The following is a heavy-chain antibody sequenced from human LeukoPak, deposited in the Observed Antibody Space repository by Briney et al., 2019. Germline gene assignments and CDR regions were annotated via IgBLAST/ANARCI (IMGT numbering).Heavy chain of an antibody. Sequence: SQTLSLTCAISGDSVSSNSAAWNWIRQSPSRGLEWLGRTYYMSKWYNDYAVSVKSRITINPDTSKNQFSLQLNSVTPEDTAVYYCARGGGFTATMIVVVILLGDAFDIWGQGTMVTVSS. CDR2: TYYMSKWYN. CDR1: GDSVSSNSAA. CDR3: ARGGGFTATMIVVVILLGDAFDI. V-gene: IGHV6-1*01. J-gene: IGHJ3*02. D-gene: IGHD3-22*01.